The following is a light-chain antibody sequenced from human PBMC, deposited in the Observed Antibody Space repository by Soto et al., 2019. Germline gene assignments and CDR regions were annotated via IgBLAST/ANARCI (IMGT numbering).Light chain of an antibody. CDR2: GAS. CDR3: QKYNGAPRT. V-gene: IGKV1-27*01. CDR1: QGISSH. J-gene: IGKJ1*01. Sequence: DLQMTQSPSSLSASVGDRVTITCRASQGISSHVAWYQQKPGKVPKLLIYGASTLQSGVPSRFSGSGSGTDFTLTISSLHPEEFATYYCQKYNGAPRTFGQGTKVEFK.